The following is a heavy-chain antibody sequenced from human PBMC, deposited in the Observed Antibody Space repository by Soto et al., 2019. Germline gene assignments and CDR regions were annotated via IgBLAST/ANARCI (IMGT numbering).Heavy chain of an antibody. D-gene: IGHD4-4*01. Sequence: GGSLRLSCAASGFTFSSYAMSWVRQAPGKGLEWVSAISGSGGSTYYADSVKGRFTISRDNSKNTLYLQMNSLRAEDTAVYYCANPTWLGDYSNYDYWGQGTLVTVSS. CDR2: ISGSGGST. CDR1: GFTFSSYA. J-gene: IGHJ4*02. V-gene: IGHV3-23*01. CDR3: ANPTWLGDYSNYDY.